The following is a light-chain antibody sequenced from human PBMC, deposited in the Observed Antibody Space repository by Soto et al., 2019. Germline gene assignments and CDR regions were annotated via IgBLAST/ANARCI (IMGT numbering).Light chain of an antibody. CDR3: QQCKRWPPT. V-gene: IGKV3-11*01. J-gene: IGKJ5*01. CDR1: QNLHSF. CDR2: DGS. Sequence: IVFTLSPATLAVSPGEGVTLSCRASQNLHSFLNWYQQRPGQAPRPLIYDGSKRAAGVPDRISGDGSGTDYTLTISSLEPEDFAVYYCQQCKRWPPTFGQGTRLEIK.